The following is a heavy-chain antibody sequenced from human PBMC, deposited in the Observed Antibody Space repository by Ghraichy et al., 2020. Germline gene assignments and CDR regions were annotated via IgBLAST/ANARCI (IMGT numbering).Heavy chain of an antibody. CDR3: AKPRTYYDFWSGYYYYYYGMDV. CDR1: GFTFSSYG. D-gene: IGHD3-3*01. V-gene: IGHV3-30*02. CDR2: IRYDGSNK. Sequence: GGSLRLSCAASGFTFSSYGMHWVRQAPGKGLEWVAFIRYDGSNKYYADSVKGRFTISRDNSKNTLYLQMNSLRAEDTAVYYCAKPRTYYDFWSGYYYYYYGMDVWGQGTTVTVSS. J-gene: IGHJ6*02.